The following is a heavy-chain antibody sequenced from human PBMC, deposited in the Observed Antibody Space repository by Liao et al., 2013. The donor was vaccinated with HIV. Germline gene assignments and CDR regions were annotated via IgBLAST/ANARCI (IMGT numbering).Heavy chain of an antibody. CDR1: GGSISGHY. CDR3: VRGARLDYVYWFDP. V-gene: IGHV4-59*08. J-gene: IGHJ5*02. Sequence: QVQLQESGPGLVKPSETLSLTCTVSGGSISGHYWTWIRQPPGKGLEWIGYIYNTGRTNYNPSLRSRVTISVDTSKNQFSLKLSSVTAADTAVYYCVRGARLDYVYWFDPWGRGTLVTVSS. CDR2: IYNTGRT. D-gene: IGHD4-17*01.